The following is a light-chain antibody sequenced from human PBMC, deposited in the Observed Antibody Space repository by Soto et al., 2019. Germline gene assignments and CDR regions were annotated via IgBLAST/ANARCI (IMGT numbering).Light chain of an antibody. CDR2: DAS. V-gene: IGKV1-5*01. CDR3: QQSYSSSPIT. CDR1: QSISGW. J-gene: IGKJ5*01. Sequence: DIQMTQSPYTLSPSVGDRVSITCRASQSISGWLAWYQQKPGKAPKLLIYDASSLESGVPSRFSGSGSGTEFSLTISRLQPDDFASYYCQQSYSSSPITFGPGTRLDIK.